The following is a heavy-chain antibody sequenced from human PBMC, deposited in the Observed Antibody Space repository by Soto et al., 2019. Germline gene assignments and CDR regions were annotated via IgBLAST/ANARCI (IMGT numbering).Heavy chain of an antibody. J-gene: IGHJ4*02. D-gene: IGHD6-19*01. CDR2: VSHDGRNT. V-gene: IGHV3-30*18. Sequence: VQLVESGGGVVQPGRSLRLSCAASGFTFSDYAMHWVRQAPGKGLEWVAVVSHDGRNTHYADSVKGRFAISRDSSKNTVSLEMTSLRAEDMAVYYCAKGGRQWLVTSDFNYWGQGALVTVSS. CDR1: GFTFSDYA. CDR3: AKGGRQWLVTSDFNY.